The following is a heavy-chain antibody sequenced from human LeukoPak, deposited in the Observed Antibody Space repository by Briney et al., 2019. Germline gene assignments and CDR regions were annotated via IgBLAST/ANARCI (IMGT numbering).Heavy chain of an antibody. V-gene: IGHV3-21*04. CDR2: ISSMSGRYI. Sequence: GGSLRLSCEASGYTFSSYSMTWVREAPGKGLEWVAFISSMSGRYIYYAESLKGRFTISRDNSKNTLYLQMNSLRAEDTAVYYCATLDGIWFGEQRLDYWGQGTLVTVSS. J-gene: IGHJ4*02. CDR1: GYTFSSYS. D-gene: IGHD3-10*01. CDR3: ATLDGIWFGEQRLDY.